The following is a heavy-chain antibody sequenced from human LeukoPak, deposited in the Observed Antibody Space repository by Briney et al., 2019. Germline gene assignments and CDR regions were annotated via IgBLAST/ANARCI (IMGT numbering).Heavy chain of an antibody. J-gene: IGHJ6*02. V-gene: IGHV3-23*01. CDR3: ASLHRAYYGMDV. Sequence: RPGGSLRLSCAASGFTFSSYWMHWVRQAPGKGLEWVSALSGSGDSTYYADSVKGRFTISRDNFKNTLYLQMNSLRAEDTAVYYCASLHRAYYGMDVWGQGTTVTVSS. CDR2: LSGSGDST. D-gene: IGHD4-11*01. CDR1: GFTFSSYW.